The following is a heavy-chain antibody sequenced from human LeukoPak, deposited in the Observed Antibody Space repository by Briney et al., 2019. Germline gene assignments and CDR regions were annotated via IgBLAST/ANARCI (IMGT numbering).Heavy chain of an antibody. CDR1: GFIVSSNY. J-gene: IGHJ6*02. V-gene: IGHV3-66*01. CDR2: IYRGGNT. Sequence: PGGSLRLSCAASGFIVSSNYMNWVRQGPGKGLEWVSVIYRGGNTFYTDSVRGRFTISRDNSKNTLYLQMNSLRAEDTAVYYCARDLKDGYNFVGYGMDVWGQGTTVTVSS. D-gene: IGHD5-24*01. CDR3: ARDLKDGYNFVGYGMDV.